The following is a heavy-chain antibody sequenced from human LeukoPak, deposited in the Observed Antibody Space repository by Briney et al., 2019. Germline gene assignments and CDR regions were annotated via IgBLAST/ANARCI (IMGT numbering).Heavy chain of an antibody. Sequence: SETLSLTCTVSGGSLSNYYWSWIRQSPGKGLEWIGYIHYSGGIKYTPSLKSRVIISVDLSQNQFSLKLSSVAAADTAMYYCAKHSVLTGSGYAFDIWGQGTAVTVSS. CDR3: AKHSVLTGSGYAFDI. V-gene: IGHV4-59*08. J-gene: IGHJ3*02. CDR1: GGSLSNYY. CDR2: IHYSGGI. D-gene: IGHD3-9*01.